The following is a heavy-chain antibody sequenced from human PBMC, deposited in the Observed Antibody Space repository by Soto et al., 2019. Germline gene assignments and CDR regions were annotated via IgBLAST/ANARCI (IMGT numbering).Heavy chain of an antibody. CDR2: LVVGSGNT. D-gene: IGHD3-3*01. CDR3: AAVPVLRFLKWLPAYFDY. Sequence: QMQVVQSGPEVKKPGTSVKVSCKTSGFMFTSSAVQWVRQARGQRLEWIGWLVVGSGNTHYAQHFQERVTLTRDMSKGTGYMELSSLRSEDTAVYYCAAVPVLRFLKWLPAYFDYWGQGTLVTVSS. CDR1: GFMFTSSA. J-gene: IGHJ4*02. V-gene: IGHV1-58*01.